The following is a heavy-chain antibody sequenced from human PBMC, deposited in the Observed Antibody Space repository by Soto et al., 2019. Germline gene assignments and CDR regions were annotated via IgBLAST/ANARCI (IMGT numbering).Heavy chain of an antibody. J-gene: IGHJ4*02. CDR2: ITSDGRST. V-gene: IGHV3-74*01. CDR1: GFTFSRYW. CDR3: ARDGDGDYPVDY. Sequence: EVQLVESGGGLVQPGGSLRLSCAASGFTFSRYWMHWVRQGPGKGLVWVARITSDGRSTGYADSVKGRFTISRDNAKNTLDLRITSLRAEDTAVYDCARDGDGDYPVDYWGQGALVTVSS. D-gene: IGHD4-17*01.